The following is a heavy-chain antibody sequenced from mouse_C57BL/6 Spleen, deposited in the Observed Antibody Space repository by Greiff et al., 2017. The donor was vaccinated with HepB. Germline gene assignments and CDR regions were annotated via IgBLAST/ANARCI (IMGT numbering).Heavy chain of an antibody. CDR1: GYTFTSYW. V-gene: IGHV1-74*01. CDR3: TIGGVGYYAMDY. CDR2: FHPSDSDT. D-gene: IGHD1-3*01. J-gene: IGHJ4*01. Sequence: QVQLQQPGAELVKPGASVKVSCKASGYTFTSYWMHWVKQRPGQGLEWIGRFHPSDSDTNYNQKCKGKATLTVDKTSSTSYMQLSSLTSEDSAVYYCTIGGVGYYAMDYWGQGPSVTVSS.